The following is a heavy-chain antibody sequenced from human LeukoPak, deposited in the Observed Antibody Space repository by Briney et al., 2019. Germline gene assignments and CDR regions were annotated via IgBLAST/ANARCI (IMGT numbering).Heavy chain of an antibody. CDR3: ARGSTVTTRKFYGMDV. CDR1: GGSISTYY. Sequence: SETLSLTCTVSGGSISTYYWSWVRQPPGKGLEWVGYIYSTGSSSYNPSLKSRVTISVDTSKNQFSLKLSSVTAADTAVYHCARGSTVTTRKFYGMDVWGQGTTVTVSS. V-gene: IGHV4-59*01. J-gene: IGHJ6*02. CDR2: IYSTGSS. D-gene: IGHD4-17*01.